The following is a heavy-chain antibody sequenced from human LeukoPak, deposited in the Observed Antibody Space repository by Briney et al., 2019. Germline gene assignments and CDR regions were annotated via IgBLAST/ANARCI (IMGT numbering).Heavy chain of an antibody. J-gene: IGHJ3*02. CDR3: ARAGHCSSTSCYDPDAFDI. V-gene: IGHV4-59*01. CDR1: GGSISSYY. D-gene: IGHD2-2*01. CDR2: IYYSGST. Sequence: SETLSLTCTVSGGSISSYYWSWILQPPGKGLEWIGYIYYSGSTNYNPSLKSRVTISVDTSKNQFSLKLSSVTAADTAVYYCARAGHCSSTSCYDPDAFDIWGQGTMVTVSS.